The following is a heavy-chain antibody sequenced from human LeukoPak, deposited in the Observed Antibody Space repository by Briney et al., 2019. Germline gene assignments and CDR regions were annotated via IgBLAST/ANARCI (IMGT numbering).Heavy chain of an antibody. J-gene: IGHJ4*02. V-gene: IGHV3-74*01. CDR1: GFTFSSYW. CDR2: INSDGSST. Sequence: GGSLRLSCAASGFTFSSYWMHWVRRAPGKGLVWVSRINSDGSSTSYADSVKGRFTISRDNAKNTLYLQMNSLRAEDTAVYYCARVTGTTMVDYWGQGTLVTVSS. D-gene: IGHD1-7*01. CDR3: ARVTGTTMVDY.